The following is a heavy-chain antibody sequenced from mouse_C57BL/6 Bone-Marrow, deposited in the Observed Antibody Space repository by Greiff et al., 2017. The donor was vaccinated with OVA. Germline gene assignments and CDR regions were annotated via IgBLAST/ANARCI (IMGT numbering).Heavy chain of an antibody. D-gene: IGHD1-1*01. CDR2: INYDGSST. Sequence: EVKLMESEGGLVQPGSSMKLSCTASGFTFSDYYMAWVRQVPEKGLEWVANINYDGSSTYYLDSLKSRFIISRDNAKNILYLQMSSLKSEDTATYYCARAYAGYAMGYWGQGTSVTVSS. CDR3: ARAYAGYAMGY. CDR1: GFTFSDYY. V-gene: IGHV5-16*01. J-gene: IGHJ4*01.